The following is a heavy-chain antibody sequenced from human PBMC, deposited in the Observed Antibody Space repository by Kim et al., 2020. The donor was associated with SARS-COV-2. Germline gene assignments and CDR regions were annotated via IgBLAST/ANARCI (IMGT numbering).Heavy chain of an antibody. Sequence: SVKVSCKASGGTFSSYAISWVRQAPGQGLEWMGGIIPIFGTANYAQKFQGRVTITADESTSTAYMELSSLRSEDTAVYYCVISALADDELDPERGGFDYWGQGTLVTVSS. CDR2: IIPIFGTA. CDR1: GGTFSSYA. D-gene: IGHD1-1*01. J-gene: IGHJ4*02. CDR3: VISALADDELDPERGGFDY. V-gene: IGHV1-69*13.